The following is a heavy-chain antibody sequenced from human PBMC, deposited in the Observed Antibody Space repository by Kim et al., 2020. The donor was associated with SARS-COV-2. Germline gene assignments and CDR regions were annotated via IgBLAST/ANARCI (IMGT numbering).Heavy chain of an antibody. J-gene: IGHJ6*02. CDR1: GFTVSSNY. CDR2: IYSGGST. D-gene: IGHD2-2*01. CDR3: AREEILSSRRYYYGMDV. Sequence: GGSLRLSCGASGFTVSSNYMNWVRQAPGKGLEWVSVIYSGGSTYYADSVKGRFTISRDNSKNTLYLQMNSLRAEDTAVYYCAREEILSSRRYYYGMDVWGQGTTVTVSS. V-gene: IGHV3-66*01.